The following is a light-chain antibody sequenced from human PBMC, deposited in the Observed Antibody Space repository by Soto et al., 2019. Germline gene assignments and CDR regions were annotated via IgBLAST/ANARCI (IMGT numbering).Light chain of an antibody. V-gene: IGKV1-39*01. Sequence: DIQMTQSPSSLSASVGDRVTITCRASQSISSSLNWYQQKPGKAPKLLIYAASSLQTGVPSRFSGSRSGTDFSRTISSLQPEDFATYSCQQTDSVPYTFGRGTKLEIK. J-gene: IGKJ2*01. CDR3: QQTDSVPYT. CDR2: AAS. CDR1: QSISSS.